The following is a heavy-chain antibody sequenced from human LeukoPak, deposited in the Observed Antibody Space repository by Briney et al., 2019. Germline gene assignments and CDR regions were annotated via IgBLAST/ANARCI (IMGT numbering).Heavy chain of an antibody. D-gene: IGHD1-1*01. CDR1: GFTFTTYA. J-gene: IGHJ4*02. CDR2: ISGSGEDT. V-gene: IGHV3-23*01. Sequence: PRGSLRLSCAASGFTFTTYAMTWVRQAPGKGLEWVSAISGSGEDTYYADSVRGRFTISRDNSENTLSLQMNRLRAEDTAVYHCARLSGTSGTSSRVLHYWGQGTLVTVSS. CDR3: ARLSGTSGTSSRVLHY.